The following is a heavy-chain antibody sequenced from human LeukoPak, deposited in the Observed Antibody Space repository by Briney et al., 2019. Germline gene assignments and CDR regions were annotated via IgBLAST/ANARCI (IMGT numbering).Heavy chain of an antibody. V-gene: IGHV1-2*02. CDR3: ARDKILWFRELLGY. J-gene: IGHJ4*02. D-gene: IGHD3-10*01. Sequence: ASVKVSCKASGYTFTGYYMHWVRHAPGQGLEWVGWINPNSGGANYAQKFQGRVTMTRDTSISTAYMELSRLRSDDTAVYYCARDKILWFRELLGYWGQGTLVTVSS. CDR1: GYTFTGYY. CDR2: INPNSGGA.